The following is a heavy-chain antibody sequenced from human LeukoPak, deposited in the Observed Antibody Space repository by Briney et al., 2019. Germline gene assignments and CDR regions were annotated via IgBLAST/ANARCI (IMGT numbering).Heavy chain of an antibody. Sequence: ASVKVSCKASGYTFTSYYMHWVGQAPGQGREWMGWINPNSGGTNYEQKFQGMVTMTRDTSISTAYMELSRLRSDDTAVYYCARGLLVPAAPFDYWGQGTLVTVSS. V-gene: IGHV1-2*02. CDR3: ARGLLVPAAPFDY. CDR1: GYTFTSYY. J-gene: IGHJ4*02. D-gene: IGHD2-2*01. CDR2: INPNSGGT.